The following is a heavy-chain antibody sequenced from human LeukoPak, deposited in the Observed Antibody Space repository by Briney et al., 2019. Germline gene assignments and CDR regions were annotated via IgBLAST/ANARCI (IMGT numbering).Heavy chain of an antibody. J-gene: IGHJ3*02. CDR3: ARRPYYYDSSGWAFDI. D-gene: IGHD3-22*01. V-gene: IGHV1-8*01. CDR2: MNPNSGNT. Sequence: EASVKVSCKASGYTFTSYDINWVRQATGQGLEWMGWMNPNSGNTGYAQKFQGRVTMTRNTSLSTAYMELSSLRSEDTAVYYCARRPYYYDSSGWAFDIWGQGTMVTVSS. CDR1: GYTFTSYD.